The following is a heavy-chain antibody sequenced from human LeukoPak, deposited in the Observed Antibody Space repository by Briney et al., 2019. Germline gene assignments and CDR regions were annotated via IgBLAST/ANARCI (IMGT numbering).Heavy chain of an antibody. V-gene: IGHV1-18*01. D-gene: IGHD3-22*01. CDR2: ISAYNGNT. J-gene: IGHJ4*02. CDR1: GYTFTNYG. CDR3: ARGSPPRRNYDRSGYYSYYFDY. Sequence: ASVKASCKASGYTFTNYGITWVRQAPGQGLEWMGWISAYNGNTKYAQKFQGRVTMTTDTSTSTAYMELRSLRSDDTAVYYCARGSPPRRNYDRSGYYSYYFDYWGQGTLVTVSS.